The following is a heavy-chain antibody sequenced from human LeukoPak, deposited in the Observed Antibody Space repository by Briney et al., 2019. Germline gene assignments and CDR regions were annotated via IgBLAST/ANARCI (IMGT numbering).Heavy chain of an antibody. CDR3: ARVRLGELDY. V-gene: IGHV4-59*12. D-gene: IGHD3-16*01. CDR2: IYYSGST. CDR1: GGSISSYY. J-gene: IGHJ4*02. Sequence: SETLSLTCTVSGGSISSYYWSWIRQPPGKGLEWIGYIYYSGSTNYNPSLKSRVTISVDTSKNQFSLKLSSVTAADTAVYYCARVRLGELDYWGQGTLVTVSS.